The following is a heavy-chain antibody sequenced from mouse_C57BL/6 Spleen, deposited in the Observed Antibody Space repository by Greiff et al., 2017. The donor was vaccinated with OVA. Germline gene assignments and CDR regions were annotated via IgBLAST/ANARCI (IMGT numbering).Heavy chain of an antibody. CDR2: IDPSDSYT. J-gene: IGHJ3*01. D-gene: IGHD3-3*01. Sequence: QVQLQQPGAELVKPGASVKLSCKASGYTFTSYWMQWVKQRPGQGLEWIGEIDPSDSYTNYNQKFKGKATLTVDTSSRTAYMQLSRLTSEDSAVYYCASSVLGQGFAYWGQGTLVTVSA. V-gene: IGHV1-50*01. CDR1: GYTFTSYW. CDR3: ASSVLGQGFAY.